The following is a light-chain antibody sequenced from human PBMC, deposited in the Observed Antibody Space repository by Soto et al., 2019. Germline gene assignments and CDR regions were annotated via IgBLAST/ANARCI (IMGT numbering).Light chain of an antibody. J-gene: IGLJ3*02. CDR1: SSNLGAGYD. CDR2: GNR. V-gene: IGLV1-40*01. CDR3: SSYAGSRV. Sequence: QSVLTQPPSVSGAPGQRVTISCSGNSSNLGAGYDVHWYQQLPGAAPKLVIFGNRNRPSGVPERFSGSKSGTSASLAITGLQAEDEADYYCSSYAGSRVFGGGTKLTVL.